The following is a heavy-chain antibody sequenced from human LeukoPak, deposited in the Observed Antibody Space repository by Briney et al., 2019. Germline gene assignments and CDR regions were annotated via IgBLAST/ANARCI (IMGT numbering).Heavy chain of an antibody. D-gene: IGHD4-17*01. CDR3: AQHTLDDYGDYRSPPANWFDP. Sequence: ASVEVSCKASGYTFTSYAMNWVRQAPGQGLEWMGWINTNTGNPTYAQGFTGRFVFSLDTSVSTAYLQISSLKAEDTAVYYCAQHTLDDYGDYRSPPANWFDPWGQGTLVTVSS. J-gene: IGHJ5*02. CDR1: GYTFTSYA. CDR2: INTNTGNP. V-gene: IGHV7-4-1*02.